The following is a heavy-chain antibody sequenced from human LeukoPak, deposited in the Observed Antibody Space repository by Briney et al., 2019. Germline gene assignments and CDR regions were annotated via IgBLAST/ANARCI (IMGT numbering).Heavy chain of an antibody. CDR2: FYPGDSEI. CDR3: GTLKRPGYDSRSEENYFDY. D-gene: IGHD3-22*01. J-gene: IGHJ4*02. Sequence: GESLRISCKTSGYTFNNYWIGWVRQMPGKGLEWMLIFYPGDSEIRDNPSFQGQVTISADKSISTAYLQWSSLKASDTTMYYAGTLKRPGYDSRSEENYFDYWGQGTLVTVSS. CDR1: GYTFNNYW. V-gene: IGHV5-51*01.